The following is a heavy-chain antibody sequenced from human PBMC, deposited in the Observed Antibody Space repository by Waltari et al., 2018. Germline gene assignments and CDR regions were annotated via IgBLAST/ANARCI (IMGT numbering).Heavy chain of an antibody. V-gene: IGHV1-2*06. CDR1: GYTFTGYY. D-gene: IGHD3-16*01. CDR3: ARDFADYIWGSYRDAFDI. Sequence: QVQLVQSGAEVKKPGASVKVSCKASGYTFTGYYMHWVRQAPGQGLEWMGRINPNSGGTNYAQKFQGRVTMTRDTSISTAYMELSRLRSDDTAVYYCARDFADYIWGSYRDAFDIWGQGTMVTVSS. J-gene: IGHJ3*02. CDR2: INPNSGGT.